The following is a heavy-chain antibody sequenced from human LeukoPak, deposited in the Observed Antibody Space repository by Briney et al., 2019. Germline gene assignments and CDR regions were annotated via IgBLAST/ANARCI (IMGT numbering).Heavy chain of an antibody. CDR2: IKQDGSEK. Sequence: GGSLRLSCAASGFTFSSHWMSWVRQAPGKGLEWVANIKQDGSEKYYVDSVKGRFTISRDNAKNSLYLQMNSLRAEDTAVYYCARDVPITIFGVVTPIASPFDPWGQGTLVTVSS. CDR3: ARDVPITIFGVVTPIASPFDP. D-gene: IGHD3-3*01. CDR1: GFTFSSHW. V-gene: IGHV3-7*01. J-gene: IGHJ5*02.